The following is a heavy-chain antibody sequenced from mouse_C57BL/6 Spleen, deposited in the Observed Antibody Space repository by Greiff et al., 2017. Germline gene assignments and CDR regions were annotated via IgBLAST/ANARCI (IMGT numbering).Heavy chain of an antibody. D-gene: IGHD2-5*01. V-gene: IGHV1-61*01. CDR1: GYTFTSYW. CDR2: IYPSDSET. CDR3: AREYSNYDWFAY. Sequence: VQLQQPGAELVRPGSSVKLSCKASGYTFTSYWMDWVKQRPGQGLEWIGNIYPSDSETHYNQKFKDKATLTVDKSSSTAYMQLSSLTSEDSAVYDCAREYSNYDWFAYWGQGTLVTVSA. J-gene: IGHJ3*01.